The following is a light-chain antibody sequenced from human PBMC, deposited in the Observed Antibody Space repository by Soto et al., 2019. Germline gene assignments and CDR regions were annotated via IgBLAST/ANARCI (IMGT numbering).Light chain of an antibody. CDR3: LYDYDYPRK. J-gene: IGKJ1*01. CDR1: QGIRNE. CDR2: AAS. Sequence: AIQMTQSPSSLSASVGDRVTITCLASQGIRNELRWFQQRPGNAPTLLISAASRLQSGVPSRFRGRGSRTDLTLTISSLQPEDFATYYCLYDYDYPRKFGQSTKADI. V-gene: IGKV1-6*01.